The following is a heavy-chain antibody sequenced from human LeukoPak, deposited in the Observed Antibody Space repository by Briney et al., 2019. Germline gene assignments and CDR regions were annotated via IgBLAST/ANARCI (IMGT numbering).Heavy chain of an antibody. V-gene: IGHV6-1*01. J-gene: IGHJ6*02. Sequence: SQTLSLTCAISGDSVSSNSAAWNWIRQSPSRGLEWLGRTYYRSKWYNDYAVSVKSRITINPDTSKNQFSLQLNSVTPEDTAVYYCAKADTYYDSSGYWSYYYGMDVWGQGTLVTVSS. CDR3: AKADTYYDSSGYWSYYYGMDV. CDR2: TYYRSKWYN. D-gene: IGHD3-22*01. CDR1: GDSVSSNSAA.